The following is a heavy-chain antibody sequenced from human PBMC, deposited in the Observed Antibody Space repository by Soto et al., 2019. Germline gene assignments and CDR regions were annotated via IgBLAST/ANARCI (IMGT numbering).Heavy chain of an antibody. CDR2: IYYSGST. D-gene: IGHD3-22*01. CDR3: ARSQYYYDSRSVDY. Sequence: TLSLTCTVSGGSISSGGYYWSWIRQHPGKGLEWIGYIYYSGSTYYNPSLKSRVTISVDTSKNQSSLKLSSVTAADTAVYYCARSQYYYDSRSVDYWGQGTLVTVSS. V-gene: IGHV4-31*03. J-gene: IGHJ4*02. CDR1: GGSISSGGYY.